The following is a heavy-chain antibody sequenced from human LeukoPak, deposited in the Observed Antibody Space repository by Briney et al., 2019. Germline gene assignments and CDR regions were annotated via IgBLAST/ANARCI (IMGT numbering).Heavy chain of an antibody. CDR3: ARATHNYVWGSYRPKDYYFDY. CDR1: GFTFSSFS. CDR2: IRSGGTNT. V-gene: IGHV3-48*04. J-gene: IGHJ4*02. D-gene: IGHD3-16*02. Sequence: GGSLRLSCAASGFTFSSFSMNWVRQAPGKGLEWVSYIRSGGTNTDYTGSVKGRFTISRDNAKNSLYLQMNSLRAEDTAVYYCARATHNYVWGSYRPKDYYFDYWGQGTLVTVSS.